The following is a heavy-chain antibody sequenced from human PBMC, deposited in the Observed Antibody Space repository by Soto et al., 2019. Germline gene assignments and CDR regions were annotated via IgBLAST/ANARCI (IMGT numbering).Heavy chain of an antibody. D-gene: IGHD1-20*01. CDR2: ISGSGGTT. CDR3: AKYKCCSSCNYYYLDF. Sequence: GGSLRLSCAASGFTFSSYAMSWVRQAPGKGLEWVSGISGSGGTTYYADSVRGRFTISRDNSKSTLFLQMNSLRAEDTAVYFCAKYKCCSSCNYYYLDFRAKRTTVTVSS. J-gene: IGHJ6*03. CDR1: GFTFSSYA. V-gene: IGHV3-23*01.